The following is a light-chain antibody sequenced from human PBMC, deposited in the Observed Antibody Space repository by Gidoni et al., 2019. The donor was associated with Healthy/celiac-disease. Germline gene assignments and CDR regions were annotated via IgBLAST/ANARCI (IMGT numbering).Light chain of an antibody. V-gene: IGKV3-11*01. Sequence: EIVLTPSPATLSLSPGERATLSCRASQSVSSYLAWYQQKPGQAPRLLSDDASNRATGIPARFSGSGSGTDFTLTISSLEPEDFAVYYCQQRSNWPSMCSFXQXTKLEIK. CDR2: DAS. CDR1: QSVSSY. CDR3: QQRSNWPSMCS. J-gene: IGKJ2*04.